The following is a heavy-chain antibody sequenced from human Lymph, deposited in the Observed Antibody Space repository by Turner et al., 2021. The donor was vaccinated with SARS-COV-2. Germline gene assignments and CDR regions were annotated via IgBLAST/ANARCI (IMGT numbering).Heavy chain of an antibody. CDR3: ARGRYSGGGMDV. CDR2: MNPNSGNT. D-gene: IGHD1-26*01. V-gene: IGHV1-8*02. CDR1: GYTFTSYD. J-gene: IGHJ6*02. Sequence: QVQLVQSWAEVKKPGASVKVSCKAPGYTFTSYDINWVRQATGQGLEWMGWMNPNSGNTGYEQKFQGRVTMTRNTSISTAYMELSSLRSEDTAVYYCARGRYSGGGMDVWGQGTTVTVSS.